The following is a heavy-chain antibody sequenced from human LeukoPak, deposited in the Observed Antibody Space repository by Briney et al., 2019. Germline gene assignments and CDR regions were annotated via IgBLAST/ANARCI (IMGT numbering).Heavy chain of an antibody. CDR2: INTDGSTT. Sequence: GGSLRLSCAVSGFTLSGYWMYSVRQSPGKGLAWVSRINTDGSTTTYADTVKGRFTISRDNAKNTLYLQMDSLRVDDTAVYYCARVGVGATFDYWGQGTLVTVSS. D-gene: IGHD1-26*01. V-gene: IGHV3-74*01. CDR3: ARVGVGATFDY. J-gene: IGHJ4*02. CDR1: GFTLSGYW.